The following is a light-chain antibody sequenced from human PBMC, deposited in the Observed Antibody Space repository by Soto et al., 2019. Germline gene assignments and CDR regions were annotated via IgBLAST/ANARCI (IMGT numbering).Light chain of an antibody. J-gene: IGKJ4*01. CDR1: QSISSK. Sequence: EIVMTQSPATRSLSPGERATLSCRASQSISSKLAWYQQKPGQAPRLLMFRTSSRATGFPARFSGIGSGTEFNLPVSSLQSEDFGVYYCQQYNNWPSATFCGGTKVDIK. V-gene: IGKV3-15*01. CDR2: RTS. CDR3: QQYNNWPSAT.